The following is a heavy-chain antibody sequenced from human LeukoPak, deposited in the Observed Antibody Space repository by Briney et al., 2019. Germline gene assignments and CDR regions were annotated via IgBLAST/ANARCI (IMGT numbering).Heavy chain of an antibody. CDR3: AKGGTSSWHSFDY. D-gene: IGHD6-13*01. CDR2: ISGSGGST. Sequence: PGGSLRLSCAASGFTFNNFAMSWVRQAPWKGLEWVSGISGSGGSTYYAVSVKGRFTISRDNSKNSLFLQMNSLRAEDTAVYYCAKGGTSSWHSFDYWGQGTLVTVSS. CDR1: GFTFNNFA. V-gene: IGHV3-23*01. J-gene: IGHJ4*02.